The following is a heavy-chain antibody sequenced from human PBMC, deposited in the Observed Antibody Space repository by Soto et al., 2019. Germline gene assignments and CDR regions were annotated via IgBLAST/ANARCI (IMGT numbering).Heavy chain of an antibody. CDR2: MNPNSGNT. CDR3: AREVVGASRN. J-gene: IGHJ4*02. CDR1: GYTFTSYD. D-gene: IGHD1-26*01. Sequence: QVQLVQSGSEVKKPGASVKVSCKASGYTFTSYDINWVRQATGQGLEWMGWMNPNSGNTGNAQKFQGRVTITRNTSIRTTYMELSSLSSEHTAVYYCAREVVGASRNWGQGTLVTVSS. V-gene: IGHV1-8*01.